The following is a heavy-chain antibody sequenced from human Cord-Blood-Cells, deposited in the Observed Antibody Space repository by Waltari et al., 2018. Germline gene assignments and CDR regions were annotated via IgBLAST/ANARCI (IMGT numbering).Heavy chain of an antibody. CDR1: GFSFFSYA. D-gene: IGHD2-15*01. CDR2: ISGSGGST. Sequence: EVQLLESGGGLVQPGGSLRLSCGASGFSFFSYAIIWVRQAPGKGLEWVSAISGSGGSTYYADSVKGRFTISRDNSKNTLYLQMNSLRAEDTAVYYCAKVLGILNAFDIWGQGTMVTVSS. V-gene: IGHV3-23*01. CDR3: AKVLGILNAFDI. J-gene: IGHJ3*02.